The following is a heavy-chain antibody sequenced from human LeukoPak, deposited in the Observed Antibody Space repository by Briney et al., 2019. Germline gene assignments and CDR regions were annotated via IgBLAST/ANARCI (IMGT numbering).Heavy chain of an antibody. CDR3: ARTSSGPVAGTNWFDP. V-gene: IGHV4-59*01. D-gene: IGHD2-15*01. J-gene: IGHJ5*02. CDR2: IYYSGST. Sequence: PSETLSLTCTVSGGSISSYYWSWIREPPGKGLEWIGYIYYSGSTNYNPSLKSRVTISVDTSKNQFSLKLSSVTAADTAVYYCARTSSGPVAGTNWFDPWGQGTLVTVSS. CDR1: GGSISSYY.